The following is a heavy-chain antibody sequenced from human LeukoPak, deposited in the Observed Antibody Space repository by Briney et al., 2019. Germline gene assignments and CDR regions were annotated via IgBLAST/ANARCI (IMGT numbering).Heavy chain of an antibody. CDR1: GFTFSNYA. Sequence: PGGSLRLSCAASGFTFSNYAMDWVRQAPGKGLEWVAVISSDGNNKYYADSVKGRFSISRDNSKNTLYLQMNSLRAEDTAVYYCARAYYYGSESPRPFDYWGQGTLVTVSS. CDR2: ISSDGNNK. D-gene: IGHD3-10*01. CDR3: ARAYYYGSESPRPFDY. V-gene: IGHV3-30-3*01. J-gene: IGHJ4*02.